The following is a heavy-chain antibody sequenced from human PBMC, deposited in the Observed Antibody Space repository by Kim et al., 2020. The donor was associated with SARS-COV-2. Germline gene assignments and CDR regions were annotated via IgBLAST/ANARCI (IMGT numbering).Heavy chain of an antibody. D-gene: IGHD3-9*01. J-gene: IGHJ4*02. CDR3: ARGGRTDFDWLSDVDY. Sequence: SVKGRFTISRDNAKNSLYLQMNSLRAEDTAVYYCARGGRTDFDWLSDVDYWGQGTLVTVSS. V-gene: IGHV3-21*01.